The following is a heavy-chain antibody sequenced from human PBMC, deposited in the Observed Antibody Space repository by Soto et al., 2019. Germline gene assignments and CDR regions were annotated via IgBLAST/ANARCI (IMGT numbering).Heavy chain of an antibody. D-gene: IGHD3-3*01. CDR2: IYYSGST. J-gene: IGHJ5*02. CDR1: GGSISSSSYY. V-gene: IGHV4-39*01. CDR3: ASHRYTGRFLEWFFWFDP. Sequence: QLQLQESGPGLVKPSETLSLTCTVSGGSISSSSYYWGWIRQPPGKGLEWIGSIYYSGSTYYNPSLKSRVTISVDTSKNQFSLKLSSVTAADTAVYYCASHRYTGRFLEWFFWFDPWGQGTLVTVSS.